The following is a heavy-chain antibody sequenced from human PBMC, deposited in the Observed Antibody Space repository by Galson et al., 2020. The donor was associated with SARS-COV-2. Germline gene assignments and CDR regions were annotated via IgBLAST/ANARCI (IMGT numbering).Heavy chain of an antibody. CDR2: ISYNGDNK. D-gene: IGHD3-3*01. Sequence: GGSLRLSCAASKFTFSTHAMHWVRQAPGKGLEWVAVISYNGDNKDYTDSLKGRITISRDNSKNTLFLEMNNLRVEDTAVFYCARDIAPTISARIHGMDVWGQGTTVTV. CDR3: ARDIAPTISARIHGMDV. CDR1: KFTFSTHA. V-gene: IGHV3-30-3*01. J-gene: IGHJ6*02.